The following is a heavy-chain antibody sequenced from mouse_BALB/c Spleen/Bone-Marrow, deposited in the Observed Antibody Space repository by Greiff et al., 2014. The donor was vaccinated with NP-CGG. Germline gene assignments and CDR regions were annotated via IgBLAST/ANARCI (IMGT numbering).Heavy chain of an antibody. V-gene: IGHV2-6-7*01. D-gene: IGHD2-1*01. CDR3: ARGGNYYAMDY. CDR1: GFSLTGYG. CDR2: IWGDGST. Sequence: VQLQQSGPGLVAPSQSLSITCTVSGFSLTGYGVNWVRQPPGKGLEWLGMIWGDGSTDYNSAPKSRLSISKDNSKSQVFLKMNSLQTDDTARYYCARGGNYYAMDYWGQGTSVTVSS. J-gene: IGHJ4*01.